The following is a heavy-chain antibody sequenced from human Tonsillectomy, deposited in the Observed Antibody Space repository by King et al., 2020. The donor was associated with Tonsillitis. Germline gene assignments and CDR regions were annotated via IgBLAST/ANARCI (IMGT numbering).Heavy chain of an antibody. J-gene: IGHJ4*02. Sequence: VQLVESGGGLVQPGGSLRLSCVASGFTLSSYWMHWVRQVPGKGLVWVSRINPDGSRTDYAESVKGRFTMSRDNAKKKVDLQMNSLRAEDTAVYYCVRVATVTTPDYWGQGTLVTVSS. CDR1: GFTLSSYW. CDR3: VRVATVTTPDY. D-gene: IGHD4-17*01. CDR2: INPDGSRT. V-gene: IGHV3-74*01.